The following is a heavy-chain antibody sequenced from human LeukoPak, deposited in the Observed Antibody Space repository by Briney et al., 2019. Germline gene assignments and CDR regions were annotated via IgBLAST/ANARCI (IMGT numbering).Heavy chain of an antibody. CDR2: IKSKTDGETT. V-gene: IGHV3-15*01. D-gene: IGHD6-19*01. J-gene: IGHJ4*02. CDR3: TTDLIAVADDDY. CDR1: GFTFSNAW. Sequence: GGSLRLSCAASGFTFSNAWMNWVRQAPGKGLEWVGRIKSKTDGETTDYAAPVKGRFTISRDDSKNTLYLQMNSLKTEDTAVYYCTTDLIAVADDDYWGEGALVTVSS.